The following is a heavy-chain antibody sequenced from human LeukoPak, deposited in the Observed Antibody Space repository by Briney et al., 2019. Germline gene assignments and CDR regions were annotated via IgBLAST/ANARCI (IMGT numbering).Heavy chain of an antibody. D-gene: IGHD1-7*01. CDR3: AKEYNWNYGYFFDY. Sequence: GGSLRLSCAASGFTDRSNYMTWVRQAPGKGLEWVSAISGSGGSTYYADSVKGRFTISRDNSKNTLYLQMNSLRAEDTAVYYCAKEYNWNYGYFFDYWGQGTLVTVSS. V-gene: IGHV3-23*01. CDR2: ISGSGGST. CDR1: GFTDRSNY. J-gene: IGHJ4*02.